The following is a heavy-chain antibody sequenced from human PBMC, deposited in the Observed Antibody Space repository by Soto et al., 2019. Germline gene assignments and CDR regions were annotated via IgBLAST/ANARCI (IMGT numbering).Heavy chain of an antibody. V-gene: IGHV3-30*18. J-gene: IGHJ4*02. Sequence: GSLRLSCAASGFTFSSYGMHWVRQAPGKGLEWVAVISYDGSNKYYADSVKGRFTISRDNSKTTLYLQMNSLRAEDTAVYYCAKDREYYFDYWGQGTLVTVSS. CDR3: AKDREYYFDY. CDR2: ISYDGSNK. CDR1: GFTFSSYG.